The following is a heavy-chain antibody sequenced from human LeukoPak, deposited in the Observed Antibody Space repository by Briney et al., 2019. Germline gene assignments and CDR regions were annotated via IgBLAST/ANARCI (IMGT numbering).Heavy chain of an antibody. V-gene: IGHV3-30*02. CDR3: AKELFRITLVRGVMT. CDR2: IRDDGSNK. CDR1: GFTFSSYG. Sequence: GGSLRLSCAAAGFTFSSYGMHWVRQAPGKGLGWGAFIRDDGSNKYYADSVKCRFTISRDNSKNTLYLQMNSLRAEDTAVYYCAKELFRITLVRGVMTWGQGTPVTVSS. J-gene: IGHJ5*02. D-gene: IGHD3-10*01.